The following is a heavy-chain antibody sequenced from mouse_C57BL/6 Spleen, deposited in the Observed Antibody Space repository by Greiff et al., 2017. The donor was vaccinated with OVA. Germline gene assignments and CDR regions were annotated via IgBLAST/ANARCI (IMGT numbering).Heavy chain of an antibody. J-gene: IGHJ2*01. CDR2: IDPSDSYT. CDR1: GYTFTSYW. D-gene: IGHD1-1*01. CDR3: ARKEGYYGSSLDY. Sequence: QVQLQQPGAELVMPGASVKLSCKASGYTFTSYWMHWVKQRPGQGLEWIGEIDPSDSYTKYNQKFKGKSTLTVDKSSSTAYMQRSSLTSEDSAVYYCARKEGYYGSSLDYWGQGTTLTVSS. V-gene: IGHV1-69*01.